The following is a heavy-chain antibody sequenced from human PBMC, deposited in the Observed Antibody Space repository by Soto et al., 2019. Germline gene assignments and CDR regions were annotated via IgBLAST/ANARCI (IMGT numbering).Heavy chain of an antibody. D-gene: IGHD3-9*01. CDR2: ISPYTGKT. Sequence: GASVKVSCKASGYSFTTYGISWVRQAPGQGLEWMGWISPYTGKTNYAQKLQGRVTMTTDTSTSTAYMDLRSLRSDDTAVYYCARDRYYAILTGPDYWGQGTLVTVS. CDR3: ARDRYYAILTGPDY. J-gene: IGHJ4*02. CDR1: GYSFTTYG. V-gene: IGHV1-18*04.